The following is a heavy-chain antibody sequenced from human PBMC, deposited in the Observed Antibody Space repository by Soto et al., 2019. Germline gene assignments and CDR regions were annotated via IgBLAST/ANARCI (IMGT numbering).Heavy chain of an antibody. J-gene: IGHJ5*02. CDR1: GFTFSSYW. V-gene: IGHV3-7*01. D-gene: IGHD4-4*01. CDR3: ARGPSDYSNYGEGWFDP. CDR2: IKQDGSEK. Sequence: GGSLRLSCAASGFTFSSYWMSWVRQAPGKGLEWVANIKQDGSEKYYVDSVKGRFTISRDNAKNSLYLQMNSLRAEDTAVYYCARGPSDYSNYGEGWFDPWGQGTLVTVSS.